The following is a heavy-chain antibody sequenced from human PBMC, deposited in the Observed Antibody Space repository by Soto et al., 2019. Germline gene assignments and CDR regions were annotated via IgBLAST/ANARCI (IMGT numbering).Heavy chain of an antibody. Sequence: QVQLQESGPGLVKPSEPLSLTCTVSGGSISSYYWSWIRQPAGKGLEWSGRIYTSGSTNDNPSLKSRVTMSVDTSKNQFSLKLSSVTAADTAVYYCARVGYYDSSGYYSRDAFDIWGQGTMVTVSS. CDR3: ARVGYYDSSGYYSRDAFDI. CDR2: IYTSGST. CDR1: GGSISSYY. V-gene: IGHV4-4*07. J-gene: IGHJ3*02. D-gene: IGHD3-22*01.